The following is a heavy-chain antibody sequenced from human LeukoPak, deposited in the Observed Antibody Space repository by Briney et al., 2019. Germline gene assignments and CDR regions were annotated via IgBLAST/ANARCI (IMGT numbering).Heavy chain of an antibody. D-gene: IGHD5-12*01. CDR3: ARDEGWLRLDY. V-gene: IGHV4-39*07. CDR2: IYYSGST. Sequence: TSSETLSLTCTVSGGSISSSSYYWGWIRQPPGKGLEWIGSIYYSGSTYYNPSLKSRVTISVDTSKNHFSLKLSSLTAADTAVYYCARDEGWLRLDYWGQGTLVTVSS. J-gene: IGHJ4*02. CDR1: GGSISSSSYY.